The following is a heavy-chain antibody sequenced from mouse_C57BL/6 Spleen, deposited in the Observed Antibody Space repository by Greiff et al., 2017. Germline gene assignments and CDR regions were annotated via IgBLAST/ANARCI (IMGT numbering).Heavy chain of an antibody. J-gene: IGHJ1*03. CDR3: ARLPYYSNPGYFDV. D-gene: IGHD2-5*01. V-gene: IGHV1-69*01. Sequence: VQLQQPGAELVLPWASVPLSFKASVYPFPRSWLPWVKPRPGQGLEWIGEIDPSDSYTNYNQKFKGKSTLTVDKSSSTAYMQLSSLTSEDSAVYYCARLPYYSNPGYFDVWGTGTTVTVSS. CDR2: IDPSDSYT. CDR1: VYPFPRSW.